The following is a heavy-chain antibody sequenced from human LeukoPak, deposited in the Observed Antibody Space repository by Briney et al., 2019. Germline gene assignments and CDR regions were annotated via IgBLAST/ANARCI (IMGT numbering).Heavy chain of an antibody. CDR3: ARLVVPAAMGHGLDY. Sequence: PSETLSLTCIVSGGSISNTSYYWGWIRQPPGKGLEWIGTIYYSGTTYYNPSLKSRVTISVDTSKNQFSLKLSSVTAADTAVYYCARLVVPAAMGHGLDYWGQGTMVTVSS. CDR1: GGSISNTSYY. V-gene: IGHV4-39*01. D-gene: IGHD2-2*01. J-gene: IGHJ4*02. CDR2: IYYSGTT.